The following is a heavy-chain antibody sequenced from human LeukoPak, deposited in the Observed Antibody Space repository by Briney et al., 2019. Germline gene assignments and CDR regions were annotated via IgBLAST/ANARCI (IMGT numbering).Heavy chain of an antibody. Sequence: GGSLRLSCAASGFTFSTYSMNWVRQAPGKGLEWVSSISSSSSYIYYADSVKGRFTISRDNAKNSLYLQMNSLRAEDTAVYYCARSPYHDSSGYSDYWGQGTLVTVSS. J-gene: IGHJ4*02. CDR3: ARSPYHDSSGYSDY. V-gene: IGHV3-21*01. D-gene: IGHD3-22*01. CDR1: GFTFSTYS. CDR2: ISSSSSYI.